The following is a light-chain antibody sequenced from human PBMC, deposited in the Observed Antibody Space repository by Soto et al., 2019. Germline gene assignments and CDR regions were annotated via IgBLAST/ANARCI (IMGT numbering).Light chain of an antibody. CDR3: QQRSNWPT. V-gene: IGKV3-11*01. Sequence: EIVLTQSPATLSSSPGDTATLSCRASQSVGNFLAWYQQKPGQAPRLLIYDASDRATGIPTRFSGGGSGTDFTLTISNLQPDDVAVYYCQQRSNWPTFGGGTKVEIK. J-gene: IGKJ4*01. CDR2: DAS. CDR1: QSVGNF.